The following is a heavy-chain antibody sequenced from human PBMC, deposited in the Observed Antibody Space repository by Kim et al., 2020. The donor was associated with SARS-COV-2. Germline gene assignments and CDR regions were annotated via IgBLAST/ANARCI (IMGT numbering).Heavy chain of an antibody. V-gene: IGHV3-30*04. CDR3: ARESWFGL. Sequence: GGSLRLSCAVSGFTFSSYAMHWVRQAPGKGLEWVAVISYDGSNKYYADSVKGRFTISRDNSKNTLYLQMNSLRAEDTAVYYCARESWFGLWGQGTLVTVS. CDR2: ISYDGSNK. J-gene: IGHJ5*02. CDR1: GFTFSSYA.